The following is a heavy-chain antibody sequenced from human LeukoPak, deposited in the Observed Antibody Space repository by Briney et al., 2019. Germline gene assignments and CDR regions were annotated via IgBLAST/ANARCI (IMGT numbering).Heavy chain of an antibody. CDR3: AIDPGVVPAAYDC. CDR2: INQDGSEK. CDR1: GFTFSNYW. J-gene: IGHJ4*02. D-gene: IGHD2-2*01. V-gene: IGHV3-7*01. Sequence: GGSLRLSCAASGFTFSNYWMSWVRQAPGKGLEWVANINQDGSEKDYVDSVKGRFTISRDNAKNSLYLQMNSLRAEDTAVYYCAIDPGVVPAAYDCWGQGTLVAVSS.